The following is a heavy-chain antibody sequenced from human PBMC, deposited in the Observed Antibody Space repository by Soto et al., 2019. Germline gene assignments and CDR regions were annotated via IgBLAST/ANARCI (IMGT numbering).Heavy chain of an antibody. J-gene: IGHJ4*02. CDR2: ISGSGGST. Sequence: GGSLRLSCAASGFTFSSYAMSWVRQAPGKGLEWVSAISGSGGSTYYADSVKGRFTISRDNSKNTLYLQMNSLRAEDTAVYYCAKVPPGGNYGGTPPSDYWGQGTLVTVSS. V-gene: IGHV3-23*01. D-gene: IGHD4-17*01. CDR3: AKVPPGGNYGGTPPSDY. CDR1: GFTFSSYA.